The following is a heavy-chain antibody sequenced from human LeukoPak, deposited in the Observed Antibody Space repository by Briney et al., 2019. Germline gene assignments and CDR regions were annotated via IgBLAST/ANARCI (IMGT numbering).Heavy chain of an antibody. J-gene: IGHJ6*03. Sequence: PSETLSLTCAVYGGSFSGYYWSWIRQPPGKGLEWIGEINHSGSTNYNPSLKSRVTISVDTSKNQFSLKLSSVTAADTAVYYCARLLWFGELNYMDVWGKGTTVTVSS. CDR2: INHSGST. CDR1: GGSFSGYY. D-gene: IGHD3-10*01. V-gene: IGHV4-34*01. CDR3: ARLLWFGELNYMDV.